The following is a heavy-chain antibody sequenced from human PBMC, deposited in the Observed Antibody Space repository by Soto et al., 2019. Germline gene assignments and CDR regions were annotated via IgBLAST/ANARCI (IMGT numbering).Heavy chain of an antibody. CDR1: GFTFSSYA. D-gene: IGHD3-10*01. CDR2: ISFDGSNK. Sequence: QVQLVESGGGVVQPGRSLRLSCAASGFTFSSYAMHWVRQAPGKGLEWVAAISFDGSNKYYADSVKDRFTVSRDNSKNTLYVQMSSLRSEDTAVYYCGKDRRFGNNHNLGFDYWGQGTLVTVSS. J-gene: IGHJ4*02. V-gene: IGHV3-30-3*01. CDR3: GKDRRFGNNHNLGFDY.